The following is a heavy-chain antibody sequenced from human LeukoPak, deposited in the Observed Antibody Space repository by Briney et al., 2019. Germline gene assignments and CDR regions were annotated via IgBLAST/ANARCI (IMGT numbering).Heavy chain of an antibody. CDR3: ARVLYSYARGDGMDV. V-gene: IGHV3-7*03. CDR2: IKQDESEK. J-gene: IGHJ6*02. CDR1: GFSFSNYW. Sequence: GGSLRLSCTASGFSFSNYWMSWVRQAPGKGLEWVASIKQDESEKYYVDSVKGRFTTSRDNAKSSLYSQMNALRGEDTAVYYCARVLYSYARGDGMDVWGQGTTVTVSS. D-gene: IGHD5-18*01.